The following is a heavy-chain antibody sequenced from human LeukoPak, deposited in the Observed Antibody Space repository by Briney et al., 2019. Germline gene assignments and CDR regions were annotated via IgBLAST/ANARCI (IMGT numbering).Heavy chain of an antibody. CDR2: INHSGST. D-gene: IGHD3-9*01. CDR3: ARGTGYYNRWFDP. Sequence: SETLSLTCAVYGGSFSGYYWSWIRQPPGKGLEWTGEINHSGSTNYNPSLKSRVTISVDTSKNQFSLKLSSVTAADTAVYYCARGTGYYNRWFDPWGQGTLVTVSS. V-gene: IGHV4-34*01. J-gene: IGHJ5*02. CDR1: GGSFSGYY.